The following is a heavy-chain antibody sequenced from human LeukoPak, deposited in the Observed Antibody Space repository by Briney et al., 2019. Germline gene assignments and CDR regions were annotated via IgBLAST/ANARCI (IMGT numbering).Heavy chain of an antibody. D-gene: IGHD2-15*01. V-gene: IGHV3-48*03. Sequence: GGSLRLSCAASGFTFSSYEMNWVRQAPGKGLEWGSYISSSGSTIYYADSVKGRFTISRDNAKNSLYLQMNSLRAEDTAIYYRARAIRYCSGGSCYPAARGFDYWGQGTLVTVSS. CDR2: ISSSGSTI. J-gene: IGHJ4*02. CDR3: ARAIRYCSGGSCYPAARGFDY. CDR1: GFTFSSYE.